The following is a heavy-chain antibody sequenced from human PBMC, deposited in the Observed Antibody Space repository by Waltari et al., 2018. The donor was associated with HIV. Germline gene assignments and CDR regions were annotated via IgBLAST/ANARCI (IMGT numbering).Heavy chain of an antibody. V-gene: IGHV3-30*01. Sequence: QVQLVESGGGVVQPGRSLTLSCAASGFPFRRYDMHWVRQAPGKGLEWVAVISYDGSNKYYADSVKGRFTISRDNSKNTLYLQMNSLRAEDTAVYYCARDQTMTRAFDIWGQGTMVTVSS. CDR2: ISYDGSNK. D-gene: IGHD3-22*01. CDR3: ARDQTMTRAFDI. CDR1: GFPFRRYD. J-gene: IGHJ3*02.